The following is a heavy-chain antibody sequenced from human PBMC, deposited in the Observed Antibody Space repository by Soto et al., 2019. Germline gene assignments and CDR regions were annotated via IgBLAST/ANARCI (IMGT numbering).Heavy chain of an antibody. D-gene: IGHD3-22*01. V-gene: IGHV3-53*01. J-gene: IGHJ4*02. CDR2: IYRDGST. CDR1: GFIVSSNY. Sequence: EVQLVESGGGLIQPGGSLRLSCAASGFIVSSNYMSWVRQAPGKGLVWVSVIYRDGSTYYADSVKGRFTISRDNSKNTLYLQMNSLRAEDTAVYYCARNYFDSGGGFDYWGQGNLVTVSS. CDR3: ARNYFDSGGGFDY.